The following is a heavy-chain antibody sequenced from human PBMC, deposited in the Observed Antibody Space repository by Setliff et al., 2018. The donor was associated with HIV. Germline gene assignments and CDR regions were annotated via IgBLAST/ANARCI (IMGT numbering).Heavy chain of an antibody. Sequence: SETLSLTCTVSGGPIRSPNWWSWVRQPPGKGLEWIGEIFHGGNTNYSPSLESRVTLSVDKSKNQFSLRLSSVTAADTAVYYCATLAAAGESYDYWGRGSLVTVSS. D-gene: IGHD6-13*01. CDR2: IFHGGNT. J-gene: IGHJ4*02. V-gene: IGHV4-4*02. CDR1: GGPIRSPNW. CDR3: ATLAAAGESYDY.